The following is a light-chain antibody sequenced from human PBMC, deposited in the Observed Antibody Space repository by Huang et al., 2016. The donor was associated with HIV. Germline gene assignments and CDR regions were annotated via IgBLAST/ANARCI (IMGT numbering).Light chain of an antibody. Sequence: EIVMTQSPATLSVSPGERATLSCRASQSVTSLAWYQQKPGQTPRLLIYVASTRATCIPARFSGSGSGTDFTLTISSLQSEDFAVYYCQQYNNWPSITFGQGTRLEIK. CDR2: VAS. CDR3: QQYNNWPSIT. V-gene: IGKV3-15*01. J-gene: IGKJ5*01. CDR1: QSVTS.